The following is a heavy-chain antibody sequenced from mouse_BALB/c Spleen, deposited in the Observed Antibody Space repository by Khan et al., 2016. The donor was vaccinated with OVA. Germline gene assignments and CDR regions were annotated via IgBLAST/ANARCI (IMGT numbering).Heavy chain of an antibody. Sequence: VQLQQSGPELVKPGASVKMSCKASGYTFTSYVIHWVKQKPGQGLEWIGYIYPYNDDTKSNEKFKGKATLTSDKSSSTAYMELRSLTSEDSAVYYCARNYRYDLYFDYWGQGTTLTVSS. D-gene: IGHD2-14*01. CDR2: IYPYNDDT. J-gene: IGHJ2*01. CDR1: GYTFTSYV. CDR3: ARNYRYDLYFDY. V-gene: IGHV1S136*01.